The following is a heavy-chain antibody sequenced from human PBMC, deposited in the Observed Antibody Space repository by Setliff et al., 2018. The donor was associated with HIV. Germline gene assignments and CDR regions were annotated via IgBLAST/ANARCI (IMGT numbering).Heavy chain of an antibody. CDR3: TTEDPWLRFGH. V-gene: IGHV3-15*01. CDR2: IKSKTDGGTT. CDR1: GFIFSNAR. J-gene: IGHJ5*02. Sequence: GGSLRLSCAASGFIFSNARMNWVRQVPGKGLEWVGHIKSKTDGGTTDYAAPVKGRLTISRDDSKTTLYLQMNSLKTEDTAVYYCTTEDPWLRFGHWGQGTLVTVSS. D-gene: IGHD5-12*01.